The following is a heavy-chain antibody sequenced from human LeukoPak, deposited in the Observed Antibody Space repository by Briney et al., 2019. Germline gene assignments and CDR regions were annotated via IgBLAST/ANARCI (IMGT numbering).Heavy chain of an antibody. CDR3: ARLLIVGTNYDY. V-gene: IGHV3-48*03. CDR2: INGGGANI. CDR1: GFTFSNYE. Sequence: GGSVRLSCAASGFTFSNYEMNWVRQAPGKGLEWVSYINGGGANIYYADSVQGRFTISRDNAKNSLYLQMNNLRVEDTAVYYCARLLIVGTNYDYWGEGTLVPVSS. J-gene: IGHJ4*02. D-gene: IGHD1-26*01.